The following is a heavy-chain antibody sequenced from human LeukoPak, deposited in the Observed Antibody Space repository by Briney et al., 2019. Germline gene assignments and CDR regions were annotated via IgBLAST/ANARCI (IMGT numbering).Heavy chain of an antibody. J-gene: IGHJ3*02. CDR3: ARSGEFSTSPDI. CDR1: GYTLSNYY. D-gene: IGHD6-6*01. V-gene: IGHV1-46*01. Sequence: ASVKVSRKASGYTLSNYYIHWVRQAPGQGLEWMGIINCSGGSTTYAQKFQGRVTMTRDTSTSTVYMEMSSLRSEDTAVYYCARSGEFSTSPDIWGQGTMVTVSS. CDR2: INCSGGST.